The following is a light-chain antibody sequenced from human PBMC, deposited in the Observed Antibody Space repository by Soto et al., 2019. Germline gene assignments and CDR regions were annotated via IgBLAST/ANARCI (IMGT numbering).Light chain of an antibody. CDR2: KSS. V-gene: IGKV1-5*03. CDR3: QQYDRFPYT. Sequence: DIQMTQSPSTLSASVGDTVTITCRASQSLSYWLAWYQQKPGQAPKLLIHKSSTLESGVPSRFSGSGSGTEFTLAISSMKPDDFATLYCQQYDRFPYTFGQGTKLEIK. J-gene: IGKJ2*01. CDR1: QSLSYW.